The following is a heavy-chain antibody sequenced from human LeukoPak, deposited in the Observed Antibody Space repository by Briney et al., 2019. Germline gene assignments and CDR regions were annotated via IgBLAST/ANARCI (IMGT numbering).Heavy chain of an antibody. CDR1: GYTFTSYG. D-gene: IGHD5-24*01. CDR3: AREVQMATISPRPRAFDY. CDR2: ISAYNGNT. Sequence: ASVKVSCKASGYTFTSYGISWVRQAPGQGLEWMGWISAYNGNTNYAQKLQGRVTMTTDTSTSTAYMELRSLRSEDTAVYYCAREVQMATISPRPRAFDYWGQGTLVTVSS. V-gene: IGHV1-18*01. J-gene: IGHJ4*02.